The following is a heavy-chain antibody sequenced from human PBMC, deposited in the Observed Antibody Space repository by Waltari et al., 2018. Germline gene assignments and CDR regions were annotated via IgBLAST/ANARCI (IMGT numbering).Heavy chain of an antibody. CDR2: INHSGRN. CDR3: GRVIAAGAKGGGYYYGMDV. Sequence: QVQLQQRAAGLLKPSETLSLPCAVYGGSFSGYYWSWIRQPPGKELERLGEINHSGRNTYTPSLMMRITGSVDTSKSQCSRRLSAVTAAGTAVYYWGRVIAAGAKGGGYYYGMDVWGQGTTVTVSS. D-gene: IGHD6-13*01. J-gene: IGHJ6*02. V-gene: IGHV4-34*01. CDR1: GGSFSGYY.